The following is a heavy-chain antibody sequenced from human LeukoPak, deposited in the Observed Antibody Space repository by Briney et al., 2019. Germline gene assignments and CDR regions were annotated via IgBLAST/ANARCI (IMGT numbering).Heavy chain of an antibody. D-gene: IGHD2-21*02. V-gene: IGHV3-64D*06. J-gene: IGHJ4*02. CDR3: VKEVYYGGDCFGSFDY. CDR2: IHSNGVST. CDR1: GFTFNSYA. Sequence: PGGSLRLSCSASGFTFNSYAMHWVRQAPGNGLECVSAIHSNGVSTYYADSVKGRFTISRDNSKNTLYLQMSSLKPEDTAVYYCVKEVYYGGDCFGSFDYWGQGTLVAVSS.